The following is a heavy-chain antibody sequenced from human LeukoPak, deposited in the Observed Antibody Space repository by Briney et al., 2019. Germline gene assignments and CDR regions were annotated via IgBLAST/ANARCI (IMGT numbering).Heavy chain of an antibody. CDR2: ISGSGGST. V-gene: IGHV3-23*01. J-gene: IGHJ4*02. D-gene: IGHD6-13*01. CDR3: AKGKQAIDY. Sequence: GGSLRLSCAASGFTFSSYAMSWVRQAPGRRLEWVSAISGSGGSTYYADSVNGRFTISRDNSKNTLYLQMNSLRAEDTAVYYCAKGKQAIDYWGQGTLVTVSS. CDR1: GFTFSSYA.